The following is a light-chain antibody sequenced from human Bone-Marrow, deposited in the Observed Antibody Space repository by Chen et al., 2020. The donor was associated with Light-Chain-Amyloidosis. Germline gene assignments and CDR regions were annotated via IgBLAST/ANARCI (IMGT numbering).Light chain of an antibody. Sequence: SYELTQPPSVSVSPGQTARITCSGDDLPTKYAYWYQQKPGQAPVLVIHRDTERPSGISERFSGSSSGTTATLTISGVQAEDEADYHWQSADSIGTYEVIFGGGTKLTVL. CDR3: QSADSIGTYEVI. CDR1: DLPTKY. V-gene: IGLV3-25*03. J-gene: IGLJ2*01. CDR2: RDT.